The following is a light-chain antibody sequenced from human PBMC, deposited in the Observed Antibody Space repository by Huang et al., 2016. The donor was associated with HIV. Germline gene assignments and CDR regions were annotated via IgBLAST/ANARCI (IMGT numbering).Light chain of an antibody. CDR3: QQYYGIPLT. V-gene: IGKV1-NL1*01. CDR1: QDISTS. J-gene: IGKJ4*01. Sequence: DIQMTQSPSSLSASVGDRVVITCRASQDISTSLAWYQQKPGKATNLLVYAASTLETAVPPRFSGGGSGTEYTLTISSLQPEDFATYYCQQYYGIPLTFGGGTKVEIK. CDR2: AAS.